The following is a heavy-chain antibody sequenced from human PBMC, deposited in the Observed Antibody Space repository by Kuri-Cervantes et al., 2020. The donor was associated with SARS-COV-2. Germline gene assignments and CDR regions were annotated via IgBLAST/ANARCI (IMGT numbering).Heavy chain of an antibody. CDR3: AKSGLYTSNWNLFDH. CDR1: GYSFSSFA. J-gene: IGHJ4*02. Sequence: GGSLRLSCAASGYSFSSFALSRVRQAPGKGLEWVSSISGGGYSTYYADSVKGRFTISRDTSQKTLYLQMNSLRADDTALYYCAKSGLYTSNWNLFDHWGQGTLVTVSS. D-gene: IGHD6-13*01. CDR2: ISGGGYST. V-gene: IGHV3-23*01.